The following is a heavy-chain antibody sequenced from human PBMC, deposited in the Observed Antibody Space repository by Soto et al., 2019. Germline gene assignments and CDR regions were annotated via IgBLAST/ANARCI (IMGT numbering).Heavy chain of an antibody. CDR1: GGSFSGYY. J-gene: IGHJ6*02. CDR3: VRTGWCGMDV. CDR2: INHSGST. V-gene: IGHV4-34*01. D-gene: IGHD2-21*01. Sequence: QVQLQQWGAGLLKPSETLSLTCAVYGGSFSGYYWSWIRQPPGKGLEWIGEINHSGSTNYNPSLKSRATISVDTSKNQFSLKLSSVTAADTAVYYCVRTGWCGMDVWGQGTTVTVSS.